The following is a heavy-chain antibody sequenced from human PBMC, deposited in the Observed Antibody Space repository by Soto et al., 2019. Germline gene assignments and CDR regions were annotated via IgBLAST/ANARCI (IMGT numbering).Heavy chain of an antibody. CDR1: GGTFSSYP. D-gene: IGHD2-15*01. Sequence: SVEVSCKASGGTFSSYPISWVLQAPGQGLEWMGGIIPIFGTVNYAQKFQGRVTITADESTSAAYMELSSLRSEDTAVYYCARVGRSIVVVVAAKYENNWFDPWGQGTLVTVSS. J-gene: IGHJ5*02. CDR2: IIPIFGTV. V-gene: IGHV1-69*13. CDR3: ARVGRSIVVVVAAKYENNWFDP.